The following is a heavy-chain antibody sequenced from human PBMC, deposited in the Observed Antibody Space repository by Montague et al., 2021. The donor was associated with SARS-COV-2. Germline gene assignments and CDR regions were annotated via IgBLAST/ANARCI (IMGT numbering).Heavy chain of an antibody. CDR1: GFTFSSYA. V-gene: IGHV3-30-3*01. CDR3: ARVRVGATDYNYYYGLDV. CDR2: ISYDGDNK. D-gene: IGHD1-26*01. Sequence: SLRLSCAASGFTFSSYAMHWVRQAPGKGLEWAAVISYDGDNKHYADSVKGRVTISRDNSKNTLYLQMNSLRADDTAVYYCARVRVGATDYNYYYGLDVWGQGTTVTVSS. J-gene: IGHJ6*02.